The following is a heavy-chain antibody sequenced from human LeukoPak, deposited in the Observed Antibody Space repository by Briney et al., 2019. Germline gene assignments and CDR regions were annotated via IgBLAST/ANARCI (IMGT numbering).Heavy chain of an antibody. CDR3: ARGRGGVLLWFGEFNWFDP. Sequence: SQTLSLTCAVSGGSISSGGYSWSWIRQPPGKGLEWIGFIYHSGSTYYNPSLKSRVTISVDRSKNQFSLKLSSVTAADTAVYYCARGRGGVLLWFGEFNWFDPWGQGTLVTVSS. J-gene: IGHJ5*02. CDR1: GGSISSGGYS. D-gene: IGHD3-10*01. CDR2: IYHSGST. V-gene: IGHV4-30-2*01.